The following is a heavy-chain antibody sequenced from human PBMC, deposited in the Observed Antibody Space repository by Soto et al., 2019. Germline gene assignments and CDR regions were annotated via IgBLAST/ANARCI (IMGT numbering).Heavy chain of an antibody. Sequence: ASVKVSCKASGYTFTGHYLHWVRQAPGQRPEWMGWINPKNGDTIYTQKFQGRVTMTRDTSISTAFMELSRLNSDDTAVYFCAGSTVLETGSALCDFWGQGPLVIVSS. V-gene: IGHV1-2*02. D-gene: IGHD2-15*01. J-gene: IGHJ4*02. CDR2: INPKNGDT. CDR3: AGSTVLETGSALCDF. CDR1: GYTFTGHY.